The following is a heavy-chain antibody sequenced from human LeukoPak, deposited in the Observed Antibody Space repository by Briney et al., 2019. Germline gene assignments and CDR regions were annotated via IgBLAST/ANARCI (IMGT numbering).Heavy chain of an antibody. CDR1: GFTFGDYA. CDR2: IRSKAYGGTT. D-gene: IGHD6-6*01. Sequence: GRSLRLSCTASGFTFGDYAMSWVRQAPGKGLEWVGFIRSKAYGGTTEYAASVKGRFTISRDDSKSIAYLQMNSLKTEDTAVYYCTRERIALWYFDLWGRGTLVTVSS. CDR3: TRERIALWYFDL. J-gene: IGHJ2*01. V-gene: IGHV3-49*04.